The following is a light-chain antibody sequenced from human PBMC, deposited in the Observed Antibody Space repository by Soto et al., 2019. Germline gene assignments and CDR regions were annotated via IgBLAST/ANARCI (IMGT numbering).Light chain of an antibody. CDR2: TDD. CDR1: RSNIGTNT. J-gene: IGLJ1*01. V-gene: IGLV1-44*01. Sequence: QSVLTQPPSASGTPGQRTTISCSGSRSNIGTNTVNWYRQLAGTAPKLLIHTDDQRPSGVPGRFSGSKSGTSASLAISGLQSDDEADYFCVAWDDSRTGYVFGPGTKVTVL. CDR3: VAWDDSRTGYV.